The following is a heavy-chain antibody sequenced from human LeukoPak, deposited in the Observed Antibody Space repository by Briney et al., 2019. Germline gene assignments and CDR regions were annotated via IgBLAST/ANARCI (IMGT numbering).Heavy chain of an antibody. Sequence: GGSLRLSCAASEISFSSYWMHWVRQGPGKGLVWVSRINSDGSRTNYADSVKGRFTISRDNAKNMLYLQMNSLRAEDTAVYYCARDGGGSGSIDYWGQGTLVTVSS. CDR3: ARDGGGSGSIDY. D-gene: IGHD3-10*01. V-gene: IGHV3-74*01. J-gene: IGHJ4*02. CDR2: INSDGSRT. CDR1: EISFSSYW.